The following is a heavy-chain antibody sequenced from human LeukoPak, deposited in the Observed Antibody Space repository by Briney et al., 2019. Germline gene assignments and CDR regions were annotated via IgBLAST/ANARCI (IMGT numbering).Heavy chain of an antibody. J-gene: IGHJ4*02. CDR1: GFTFNTYV. V-gene: IGHV3-30*04. Sequence: GGSLRLSCAASGFTFNTYVMHWVRQAPGKGLDWVAVVLEDGSYQYYADSVKGRFTISRDNSKNTLFLQMNSLRGEDTAMYYCARVQGGGFRTADYWGQGTLVTVSS. D-gene: IGHD1-14*01. CDR2: VLEDGSYQ. CDR3: ARVQGGGFRTADY.